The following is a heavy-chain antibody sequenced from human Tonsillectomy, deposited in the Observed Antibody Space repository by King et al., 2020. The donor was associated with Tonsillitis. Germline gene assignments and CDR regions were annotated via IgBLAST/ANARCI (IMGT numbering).Heavy chain of an antibody. D-gene: IGHD5-12*01. CDR3: AKSGGEYSGYDFYYYYGMDV. V-gene: IGHV3-23*03. CDR2: IYSDAGST. Sequence: VQLVESGGGLVQPGGSLRLSCAASGFIFSKYAMSWVRQAPGKGLEWVSLIYSDAGSTYYRDSVKGRFTISRDNSKTTLYLQMNSLRAEDTAVYYCAKSGGEYSGYDFYYYYGMDVWGQGTTVTVSS. J-gene: IGHJ6*02. CDR1: GFIFSKYA.